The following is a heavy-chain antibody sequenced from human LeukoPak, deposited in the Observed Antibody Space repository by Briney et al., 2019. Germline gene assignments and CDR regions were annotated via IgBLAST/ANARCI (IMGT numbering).Heavy chain of an antibody. V-gene: IGHV1-8*01. D-gene: IGHD6-19*01. CDR2: MNPNSGNT. CDR3: ARGRYSSGLVLHY. Sequence: ASMKVSCKASGYTFTSYDINWVRQATGQGLEWMGWMNPNSGNTGYAQKFQGRVTMTRNTSISTAYMELSSLRSEDTAVYYCARGRYSSGLVLHYWGQGTLATVSS. CDR1: GYTFTSYD. J-gene: IGHJ4*02.